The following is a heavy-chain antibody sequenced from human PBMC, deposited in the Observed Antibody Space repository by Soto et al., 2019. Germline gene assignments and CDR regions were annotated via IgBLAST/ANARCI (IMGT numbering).Heavy chain of an antibody. CDR2: INSDGSST. CDR3: ATLSRYSTSGRYLDV. V-gene: IGHV3-74*01. CDR1: GFTFSTYW. Sequence: GGSLRLSCVASGFTFSTYWMHWVRQAPGKGLVWVSRINSDGSSTSYADSVKGRFTISRDNAKNTLYLQMNSLRVEDTAVYYCATLSRYSTSGRYLDVWGKGTTVTVSS. J-gene: IGHJ6*03. D-gene: IGHD6-13*01.